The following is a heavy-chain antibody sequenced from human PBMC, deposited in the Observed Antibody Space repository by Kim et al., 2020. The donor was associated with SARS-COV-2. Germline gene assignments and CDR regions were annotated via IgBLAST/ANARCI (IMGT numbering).Heavy chain of an antibody. Sequence: NYNPSLKSRVTISVDTSKNQFSLKLSSVTAADTAVYYCARIAAAGSEFDYWGQGTLVTVSS. D-gene: IGHD6-13*01. CDR3: ARIAAAGSEFDY. J-gene: IGHJ4*02. V-gene: IGHV4-4*09.